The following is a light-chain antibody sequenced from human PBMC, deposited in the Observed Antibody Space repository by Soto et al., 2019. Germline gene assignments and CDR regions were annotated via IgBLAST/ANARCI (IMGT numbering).Light chain of an antibody. CDR1: QSVSNNY. J-gene: IGKJ1*01. CDR3: QQYNNWPRT. CDR2: GAS. Sequence: EIVLTQSPGTLSLSPGERATLSCRASQSVSNNYLAWYQQKPGQAPRLLIYGASNRATGIPDRFSGSGSGTDFTLTISSLQSEDFAVYYCQQYNNWPRTFGQGTKVHIK. V-gene: IGKV3-20*01.